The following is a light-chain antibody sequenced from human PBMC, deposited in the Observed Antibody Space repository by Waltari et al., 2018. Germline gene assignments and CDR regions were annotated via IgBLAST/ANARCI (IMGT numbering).Light chain of an antibody. Sequence: EIVLTQSPATLSLSPGDRDNLSCRASQTLSSYVSWYQQRPGQAPRLFIYDASKRATGIPARFSGSGSGADFTLTISDLEPEDSAVYYCQQRASWPPRYSFGQGTKLEIK. CDR3: QQRASWPPRYS. CDR2: DAS. V-gene: IGKV3-11*01. CDR1: QTLSSY. J-gene: IGKJ2*03.